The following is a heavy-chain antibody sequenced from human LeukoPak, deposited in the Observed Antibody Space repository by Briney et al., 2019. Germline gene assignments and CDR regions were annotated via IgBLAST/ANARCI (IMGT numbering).Heavy chain of an antibody. D-gene: IGHD5-12*01. Sequence: PSETLSLTCTVSGGSISSSSYYWGWIRQPPGKGLEWIGSIYCSGSTYYNPSLKSRVTISVDTSKNQFSLKLSSVTAADTAVYYCARDLLPDIVATISYFDYWGQGTLATVSS. V-gene: IGHV4-39*07. CDR3: ARDLLPDIVATISYFDY. CDR2: IYCSGST. CDR1: GGSISSSSYY. J-gene: IGHJ4*02.